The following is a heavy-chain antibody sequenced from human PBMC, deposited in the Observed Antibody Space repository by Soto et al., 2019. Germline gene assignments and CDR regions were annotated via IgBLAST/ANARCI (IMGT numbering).Heavy chain of an antibody. CDR2: VYYTGST. D-gene: IGHD6-6*01. CDR1: GGSMSGYY. J-gene: IGHJ4*02. V-gene: IGHV4-59*01. CDR3: ARSIAVPSGHIDH. Sequence: PSASLSLTCRVSGGSMSGYYWSWVRLAPGKGLEWIGYVYYTGSTTYNPSLQSRVSISVDTSNKHFSLGLGLVTAADTAVYFCARSIAVPSGHIDHWGQGIRVTVSS.